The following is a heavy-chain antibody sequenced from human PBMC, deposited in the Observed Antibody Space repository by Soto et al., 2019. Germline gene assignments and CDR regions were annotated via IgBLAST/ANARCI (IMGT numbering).Heavy chain of an antibody. D-gene: IGHD3-9*01. J-gene: IGHJ5*02. Sequence: SETLSLTCAVDGGSFSGYYLSWIRQPPGKGLEWIGEINHSGSTNYNPSLKSRVTISIDTSKNQFSLKLSSVTAADTAVYYCARRYFDWLSLSGRWFDPWGQGTLVTVSS. CDR2: INHSGST. CDR1: GGSFSGYY. CDR3: ARRYFDWLSLSGRWFDP. V-gene: IGHV4-34*01.